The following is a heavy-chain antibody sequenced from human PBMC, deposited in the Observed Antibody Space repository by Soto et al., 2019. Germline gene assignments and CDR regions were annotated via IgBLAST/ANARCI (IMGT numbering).Heavy chain of an antibody. Sequence: PGESLKISCKGSGYSFTSYWISWVRQMPGKGLEWMGRIDPSDSYTKYSPSFQGHVTISADKSISTAYLQWSSLKASDTAMYYCARLRTAVVTPLGYYFDYWGEGTLGTVSS. CDR1: GYSFTSYW. V-gene: IGHV5-10-1*01. CDR2: IDPSDSYT. D-gene: IGHD4-17*01. J-gene: IGHJ4*02. CDR3: ARLRTAVVTPLGYYFDY.